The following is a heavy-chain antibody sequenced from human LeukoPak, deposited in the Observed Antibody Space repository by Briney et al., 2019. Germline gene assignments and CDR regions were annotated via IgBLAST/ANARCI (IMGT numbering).Heavy chain of an antibody. CDR1: GFTFSSYA. CDR3: ATRRIAVAGTSPFDP. Sequence: GGSLRLSCAASGFTFSSYAMSWVRQASGKGLEWVSAISGSGGSTYYADSVKGRFTISRDNSKNTLYLQMNSLRAEDTAVYYCATRRIAVAGTSPFDPWGQGTLVTVSS. D-gene: IGHD6-19*01. J-gene: IGHJ5*02. CDR2: ISGSGGST. V-gene: IGHV3-23*01.